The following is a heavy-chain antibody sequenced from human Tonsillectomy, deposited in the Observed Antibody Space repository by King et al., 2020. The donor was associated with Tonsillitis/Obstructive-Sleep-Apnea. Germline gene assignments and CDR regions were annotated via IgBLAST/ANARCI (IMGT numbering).Heavy chain of an antibody. V-gene: IGHV3-23*04. Sequence: VQLVESGGGLVPPGGSLRLSCEASGFTFSNYAMTWVRQAPGKGLEWVSAISGTGGSTYYADSMQGRFTISRDNSKNTLYLQMNSLRAEDTAVYYCAKEKYSGSDTDFDYWGQGTLVTVSS. CDR2: ISGTGGST. D-gene: IGHD5-12*01. J-gene: IGHJ4*02. CDR1: GFTFSNYA. CDR3: AKEKYSGSDTDFDY.